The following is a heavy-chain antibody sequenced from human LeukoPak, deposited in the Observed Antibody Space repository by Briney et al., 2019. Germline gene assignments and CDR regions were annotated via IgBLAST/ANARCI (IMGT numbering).Heavy chain of an antibody. CDR3: ARAITIFGVVTRGYMDA. CDR1: GYTFTSYD. Sequence: GASVKVSCKASGYTFTSYDINWVRQATGQGLEWMGWMNPNSGNTGYAQKFQGRVTITRNTSISTAYMELSSLRSEDTAVYYCARAITIFGVVTRGYMDAWGKGTTVTVSS. J-gene: IGHJ6*03. D-gene: IGHD3-3*01. V-gene: IGHV1-8*03. CDR2: MNPNSGNT.